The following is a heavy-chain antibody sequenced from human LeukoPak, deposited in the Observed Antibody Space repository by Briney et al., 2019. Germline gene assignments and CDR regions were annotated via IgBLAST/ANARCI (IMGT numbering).Heavy chain of an antibody. CDR1: GFIFNNYG. J-gene: IGHJ5*02. CDR2: ISNDGGGT. CDR3: AKGSSGYFADL. Sequence: GGSLRLSCAASGFIFNNYGLIWVRQAPGKGLEWVSAISNDGGGTNYADFVRGRYTISRDNSKNTLFLQMNSLRAEDTALYYCAKGSSGYFADLWGQGTLVTVSS. V-gene: IGHV3-23*01. D-gene: IGHD3-22*01.